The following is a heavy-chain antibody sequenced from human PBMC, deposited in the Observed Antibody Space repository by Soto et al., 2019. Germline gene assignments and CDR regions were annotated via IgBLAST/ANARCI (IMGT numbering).Heavy chain of an antibody. J-gene: IGHJ4*02. V-gene: IGHV4-31*03. CDR2: IYYSGTT. CDR1: GDSIISDGFY. CDR3: ARDRWGYGIDY. D-gene: IGHD2-15*01. Sequence: QVQLQHSGPGLVKPSQTLSLSCTVSGDSIISDGFYWHWIRQHPGKGLEWLGYIYYSGTTYYTPSLESRITMSVDTSKNQVSLELRSMTAADTAVYYCARDRWGYGIDYWGQGTLVTVSS.